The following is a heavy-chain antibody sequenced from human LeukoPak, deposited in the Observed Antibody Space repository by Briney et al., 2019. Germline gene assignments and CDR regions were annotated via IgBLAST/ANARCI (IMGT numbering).Heavy chain of an antibody. CDR3: ARDHELW. J-gene: IGHJ4*02. CDR2: IKQDGSEK. D-gene: IGHD5-18*01. V-gene: IGHV3-7*01. CDR1: GFTFSSYA. Sequence: GGSLRLSCAASGFTFSSYAMSWVRQAPGKGLEWVAIIKQDGSEKYYVDSVKGRFTISRDSAKNSLYLQMNSLRAEDTAVFYCARDHELWRGRGTLVTVSS.